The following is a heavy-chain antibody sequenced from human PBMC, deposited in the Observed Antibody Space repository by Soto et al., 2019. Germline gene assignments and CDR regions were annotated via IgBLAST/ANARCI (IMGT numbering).Heavy chain of an antibody. V-gene: IGHV4-59*08. Sequence: SETLSLTCTISGGSISSYYWSWIRQPPGKGLEWIGYMYYGGRTNYNPSLKSRVTISVDTSKMQVSLKLSSVTAADTAVYFCARGTPSPLIVRSSRGTWFDPWGQGTLVTVSS. CDR1: GGSISSYY. J-gene: IGHJ5*02. CDR2: MYYGGRT. CDR3: ARGTPSPLIVRSSRGTWFDP. D-gene: IGHD2-15*01.